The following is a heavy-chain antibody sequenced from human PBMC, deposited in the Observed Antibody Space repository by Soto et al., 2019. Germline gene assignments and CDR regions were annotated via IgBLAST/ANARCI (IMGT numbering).Heavy chain of an antibody. V-gene: IGHV3-33*01. Sequence: PGGSLRLSCAASGFTFSSYVMHGGRQAPGKGLEWVAVIWYDGSNKYYADSVKGRFTISRDNSKNTLYLQMNSLRAEDTAVYYCARERVVAALTSGLDYWGQGTLVTVSS. D-gene: IGHD2-15*01. CDR3: ARERVVAALTSGLDY. J-gene: IGHJ4*02. CDR1: GFTFSSYV. CDR2: IWYDGSNK.